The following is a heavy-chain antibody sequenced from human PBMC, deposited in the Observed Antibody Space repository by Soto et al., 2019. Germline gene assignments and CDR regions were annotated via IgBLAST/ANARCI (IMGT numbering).Heavy chain of an antibody. CDR2: ISHDGSDK. D-gene: IGHD3-3*01. Sequence: GGSLRLSCAASGFPFGDFGIHWLRQAPGKGLEWVAVISHDGSDKFYADSVKARFTISRDNSKNTLYLQMSGLRGEDTAVYYCAKFRNYDFWSGPPHYYYYYGMDVWGQGTTVTVSS. CDR1: GFPFGDFG. CDR3: AKFRNYDFWSGPPHYYYYYGMDV. V-gene: IGHV3-30*18. J-gene: IGHJ6*02.